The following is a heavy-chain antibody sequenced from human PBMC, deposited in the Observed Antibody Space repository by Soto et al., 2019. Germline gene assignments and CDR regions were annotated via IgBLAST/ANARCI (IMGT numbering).Heavy chain of an antibody. Sequence: QVQLHESGPGLVKPSETLSLTCTISGDSLSSGSYYWTWIRQHPGKGLEWIGYVYSDGNTYYTPSLQSRVSISLHTSKSQFSLNLRSVSDADTAVYYCARDPGRDGYNWAVDFWGRGTMVSVSS. V-gene: IGHV4-31*03. J-gene: IGHJ4*02. CDR1: GDSLSSGSYY. D-gene: IGHD5-12*01. CDR2: VYSDGNT. CDR3: ARDPGRDGYNWAVDF.